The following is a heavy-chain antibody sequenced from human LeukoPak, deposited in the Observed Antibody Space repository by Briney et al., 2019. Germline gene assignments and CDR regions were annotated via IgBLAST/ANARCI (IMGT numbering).Heavy chain of an antibody. V-gene: IGHV1-69*10. J-gene: IGHJ4*02. D-gene: IGHD6-6*01. CDR1: GGTFSSYT. Sequence: SVKVSCKASGGTFSSYTISWLRQAPGQELEWMGGIIPILGIANYAQKFQGRVTITADKSTSTAYMELSSLRSEDTAVYYCARVQDAIAAREFDYWGQGTLVTVSS. CDR2: IIPILGIA. CDR3: ARVQDAIAAREFDY.